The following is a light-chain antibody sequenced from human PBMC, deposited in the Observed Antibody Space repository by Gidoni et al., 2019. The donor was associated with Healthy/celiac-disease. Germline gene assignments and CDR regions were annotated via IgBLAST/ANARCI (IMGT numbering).Light chain of an antibody. J-gene: IGKJ5*01. V-gene: IGKV3-20*01. CDR2: GAS. CDR1: QSVSSSY. CDR3: QQYGSSTIT. Sequence: DIVLTPSPGTLSLSPGERATLSCRASQSVSSSYLAWYQQKPGQAPRLLIYGASSRATGSPDRFSGSGSGTDFTLTISRLEPEDFAVYYCQQYGSSTITFGQGTRLEIK.